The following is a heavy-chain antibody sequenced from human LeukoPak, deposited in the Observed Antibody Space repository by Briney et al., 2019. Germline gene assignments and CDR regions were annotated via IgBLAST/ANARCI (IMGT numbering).Heavy chain of an antibody. J-gene: IGHJ4*02. D-gene: IGHD3-10*01. Sequence: SVEVSCKASGGTFSSYAISWVRQAPGQGLEWMGGIIPIFGTANYAQKFQGRVTITADESTSTAYMELSSLRSEDTAVYYCARSSYYGSGSYYQHDYWGQGTLVTVSS. CDR2: IIPIFGTA. CDR1: GGTFSSYA. CDR3: ARSSYYGSGSYYQHDY. V-gene: IGHV1-69*13.